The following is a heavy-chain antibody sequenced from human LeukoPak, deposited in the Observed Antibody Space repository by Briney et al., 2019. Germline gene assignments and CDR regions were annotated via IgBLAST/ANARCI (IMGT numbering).Heavy chain of an antibody. CDR3: ARDQRTRFPYCSGGSCYELDY. D-gene: IGHD2-15*01. V-gene: IGHV3-7*01. CDR1: GFTFSSYV. CDR2: IKQDGSEK. J-gene: IGHJ4*02. Sequence: GGSLRLSCLASGFTFSSYVMSWVRQAPGKGLEWVANIKQDGSEKYYVDSVKGRFTISRDNAKNSLYLQMNSLRAEDTAVYYCARDQRTRFPYCSGGSCYELDYWGQGTLVTVSS.